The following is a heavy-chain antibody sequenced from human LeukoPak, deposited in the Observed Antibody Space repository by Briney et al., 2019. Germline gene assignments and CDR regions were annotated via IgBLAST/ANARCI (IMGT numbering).Heavy chain of an antibody. Sequence: GGSLRLSRAASGFTFSNFAMHWVRQTPERGLEWVSSIKGGGAGAHYADSVKGRFTISRDNSKNTLYLQMNSLRAEDTAVYYCAKDPDYYDSSGYYSSYFDYWGQGTLVTVSS. J-gene: IGHJ4*02. D-gene: IGHD3-22*01. CDR2: IKGGGAGA. CDR1: GFTFSNFA. CDR3: AKDPDYYDSSGYYSSYFDY. V-gene: IGHV3-23*01.